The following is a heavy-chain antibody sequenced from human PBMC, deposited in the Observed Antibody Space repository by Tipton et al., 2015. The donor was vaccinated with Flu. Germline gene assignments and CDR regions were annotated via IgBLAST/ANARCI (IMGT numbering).Heavy chain of an antibody. CDR2: IYYSGTT. CDR3: ARDGRPNCDTTGCHSPHVFDI. V-gene: IGHV4-31*03. Sequence: TLSLTCSVSGASISSGGYYWTWIRQLPGKGLEWIGHIYYSGTTLYNPSLKSRLTISIDTSKNQFSLNLNSMTVADTAVYFCARDGRPNCDTTGCHSPHVFDIWGQGTMVTVSS. J-gene: IGHJ3*02. D-gene: IGHD2-2*02. CDR1: GASISSGGYY.